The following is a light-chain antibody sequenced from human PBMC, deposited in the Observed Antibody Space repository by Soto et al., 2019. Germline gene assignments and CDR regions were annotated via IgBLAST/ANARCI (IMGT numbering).Light chain of an antibody. CDR2: AVS. V-gene: IGKV1-33*01. CDR3: LQHDGRLTMT. J-gene: IGKJ5*01. Sequence: IQLTQSPSSLSASVGETVTITCRASQDIDNSLNWYQHKPGKAPKLLVYAVSFLETGVPSRFSGRGSGTVFSLTINSLQSDDFATYYCLQHDGRLTMTFGQGTWLDSK. CDR1: QDIDNS.